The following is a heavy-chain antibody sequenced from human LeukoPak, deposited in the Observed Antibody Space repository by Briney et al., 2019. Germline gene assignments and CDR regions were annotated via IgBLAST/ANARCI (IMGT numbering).Heavy chain of an antibody. V-gene: IGHV5-51*01. D-gene: IGHD1/OR15-1a*01. CDR3: ARQTATTTFDY. CDR1: EYRFSNYW. Sequence: GESLKISCKGSEYRFSNYWITWVRQMPGKGLEWMGIIYPTDSDTKYSPSFQGQVTISADKSITTAYLQWSSLQASDTAMYYCARQTATTTFDYWGQGTLVTVSS. J-gene: IGHJ4*02. CDR2: IYPTDSDT.